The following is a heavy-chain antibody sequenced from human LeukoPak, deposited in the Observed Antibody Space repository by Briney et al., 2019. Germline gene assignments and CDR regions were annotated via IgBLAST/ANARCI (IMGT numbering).Heavy chain of an antibody. J-gene: IGHJ4*02. CDR2: IYPGNSDT. D-gene: IGHD1-26*01. Sequence: GESLKISCQGFGYTFTNYWIAWVRQMPGKGLEWMGIIYPGNSDTRYSPSFQGQVTISADKSISTAYLQWSSLKASDTAMYYCARHLVNRVGATYYFDYWGQGTLVTVSS. CDR3: ARHLVNRVGATYYFDY. V-gene: IGHV5-51*01. CDR1: GYTFTNYW.